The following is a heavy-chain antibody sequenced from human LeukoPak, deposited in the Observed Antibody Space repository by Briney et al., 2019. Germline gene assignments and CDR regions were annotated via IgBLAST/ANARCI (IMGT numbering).Heavy chain of an antibody. J-gene: IGHJ4*02. CDR1: GFTFSSYS. CDR2: ISSSSSYI. V-gene: IGHV3-21*01. CDR3: AREDYYDSTIDY. Sequence: GGSLRLSCAASGFTFSSYSMNWVRQAPGKGLEWASSISSSSSYIYYADSVKGRFTISRDNAKNSLYLQMNSLRAEDTAVYYCAREDYYDSTIDYWGQGTLVTVSS. D-gene: IGHD3-22*01.